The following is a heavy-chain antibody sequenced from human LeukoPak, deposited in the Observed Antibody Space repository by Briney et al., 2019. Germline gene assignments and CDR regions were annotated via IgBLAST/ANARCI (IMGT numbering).Heavy chain of an antibody. V-gene: IGHV4-30-4*08. Sequence: SETLSLTCTVSGGSISSGGYYWSWIRQHPGKGLEWIGYIYYSGSTYYNPSLKSRVTISVDTSKNQFSLKLSSVTAADTAVYYCATGGLRFLEWFLPFDPWGQGTLVTVSS. D-gene: IGHD3-3*01. CDR2: IYYSGST. CDR1: GGSISSGGYY. J-gene: IGHJ5*02. CDR3: ATGGLRFLEWFLPFDP.